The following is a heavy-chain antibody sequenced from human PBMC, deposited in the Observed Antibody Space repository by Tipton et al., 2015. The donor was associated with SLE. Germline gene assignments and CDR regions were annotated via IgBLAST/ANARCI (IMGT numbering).Heavy chain of an antibody. V-gene: IGHV3-33*01. J-gene: IGHJ4*02. D-gene: IGHD4-23*01. Sequence: SLILSCASSGFSFSTYAMHWVRQAPGKGLEWVGLIFFDGSKKYYADSVKGRFTISRDNSKNVVYLQMNSLRAEDTAVYYCARDGLGGNYHPDYWGQGTLVTVSS. CDR2: IFFDGSKK. CDR3: ARDGLGGNYHPDY. CDR1: GFSFSTYA.